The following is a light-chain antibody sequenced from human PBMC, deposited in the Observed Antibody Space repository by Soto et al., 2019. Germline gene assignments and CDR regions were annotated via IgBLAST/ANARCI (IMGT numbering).Light chain of an antibody. CDR1: TSNIGTYP. V-gene: IGLV1-44*01. Sequence: QSVLTQPPSVSGTPGQRVTISCSGSTSNIGTYPVNWYQQLPGTAPKLLVYMNNQQPSGVPDRFSGSKSGTSASLAISGLQSEDEADYHCAAWDDSLNGYVFGTGTKLTVL. CDR3: AAWDDSLNGYV. CDR2: MNN. J-gene: IGLJ1*01.